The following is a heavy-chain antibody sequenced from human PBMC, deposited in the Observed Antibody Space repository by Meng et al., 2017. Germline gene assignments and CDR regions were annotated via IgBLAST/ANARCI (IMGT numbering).Heavy chain of an antibody. CDR2: IKPDGTMT. CDR3: ARSDWFDP. V-gene: IGHV3-74*01. CDR1: GFTFRNYW. Sequence: VDVGEAGRGLVQAGGSLCLSCTATGFTFRNYWMHWVRQAPGKGLVWVSRIKPDGTMTVYADSVKGRFTISRDNAKNTLYLQMNSLRSDDTAVYYCARSDWFDPWGQGTLVTVSS. J-gene: IGHJ5*02.